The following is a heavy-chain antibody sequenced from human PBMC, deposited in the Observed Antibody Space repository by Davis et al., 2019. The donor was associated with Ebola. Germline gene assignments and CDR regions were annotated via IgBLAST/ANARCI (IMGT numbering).Heavy chain of an antibody. CDR3: VKEGTTTIWVDSDN. CDR1: GFSFRSYW. J-gene: IGHJ4*02. Sequence: GESLKISCAASGFSFRSYWMSWVRQAPGKGLEWVASIKQDGSEKYYVDSVKGRFTISRDNAKNSLYLQMNSLRAEDTAVYYCVKEGTTTIWVDSDNWGQGTLVTVAS. V-gene: IGHV3-7*04. D-gene: IGHD1-26*01. CDR2: IKQDGSEK.